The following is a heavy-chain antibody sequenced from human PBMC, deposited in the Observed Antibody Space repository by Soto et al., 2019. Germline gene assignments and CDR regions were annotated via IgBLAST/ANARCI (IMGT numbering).Heavy chain of an antibody. CDR2: ISYDGSNK. J-gene: IGHJ4*02. CDR3: ARAGQLPAIDY. Sequence: GESLKISCAASGFTFSSYAMHWVRQAPGKGLEWGAVISYDGSNKYYADSVKGRFTISRDNSKNTLYLQMNSLRAEDTAVYYCARAGQLPAIDYWGQGTLVTVSS. V-gene: IGHV3-30-3*01. D-gene: IGHD3-10*01. CDR1: GFTFSSYA.